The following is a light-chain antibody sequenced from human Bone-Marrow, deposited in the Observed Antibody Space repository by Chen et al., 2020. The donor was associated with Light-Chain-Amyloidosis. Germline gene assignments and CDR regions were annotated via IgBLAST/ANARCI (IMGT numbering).Light chain of an antibody. CDR1: DLPTKY. J-gene: IGLJ2*01. V-gene: IGLV3-25*03. Sequence: SYELTQPPSASVSPGQTPRISCSGDDLPTKYAYWYHQKPGQAPVLVIHRDTERPSGIYKRFSGASSGTTATLTISGVQAEDEADYHCQSANSSGTYEVIFGGGTKLTVL. CDR2: RDT. CDR3: QSANSSGTYEVI.